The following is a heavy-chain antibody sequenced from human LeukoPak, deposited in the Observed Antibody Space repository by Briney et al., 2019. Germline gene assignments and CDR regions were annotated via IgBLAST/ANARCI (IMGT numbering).Heavy chain of an antibody. CDR2: ISAYNGNT. CDR1: GYTFTSYG. D-gene: IGHD2-2*01. CDR3: ARGGYCSSTSCYSCDY. Sequence: ASVKVSCKASGYTFTSYGISWVRQAPGQGLEWTGWISAYNGNTNYAQKLQGRVTMTTDTSTSTAYMELRSLRSDDTAVYYCARGGYCSSTSCYSCDYWGQGTLVTVSS. V-gene: IGHV1-18*01. J-gene: IGHJ4*02.